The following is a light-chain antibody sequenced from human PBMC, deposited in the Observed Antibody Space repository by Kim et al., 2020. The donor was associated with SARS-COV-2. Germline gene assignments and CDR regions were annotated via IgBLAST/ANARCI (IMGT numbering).Light chain of an antibody. Sequence: SYELTQPPSVSVSPGQTASITCSGDKLGDKHVSWYQQKPGQSPMVVIYQDNKRPSGIPERFSGSNSGNTATMTISGTQTLDEADYYCQAWDTTTVTFGGGTKVTVL. V-gene: IGLV3-1*01. CDR2: QDN. CDR3: QAWDTTTVT. J-gene: IGLJ2*01. CDR1: KLGDKH.